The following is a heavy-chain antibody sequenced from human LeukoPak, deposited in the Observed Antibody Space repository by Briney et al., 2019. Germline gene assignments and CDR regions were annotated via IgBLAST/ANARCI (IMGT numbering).Heavy chain of an antibody. CDR1: GFTFSSYA. J-gene: IGHJ4*02. V-gene: IGHV3-23*01. D-gene: IGHD3-3*01. CDR2: ISGSGGST. Sequence: GGSLRLSCAASGFTFSSYAMSWVRQAPGKGLEWVSAISGSGGSTYYADSVKGRFTISRDNSKNTLYLQMNSLKTEDTAVYYCTTEGEDYDFWSGRDYWGQGTLVTVSS. CDR3: TTEGEDYDFWSGRDY.